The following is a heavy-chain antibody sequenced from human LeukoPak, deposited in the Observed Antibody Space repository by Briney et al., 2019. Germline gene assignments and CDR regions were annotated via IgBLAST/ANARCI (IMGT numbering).Heavy chain of an antibody. CDR2: ISGSGGST. D-gene: IGHD3-22*01. CDR3: AKDRFRGYVSWFDP. J-gene: IGHJ5*02. CDR1: GFTFSSYA. V-gene: IGHV3-23*01. Sequence: PGGALRLSCAASGFTFSSYAMSWVRQAPGKGLEWVSAISGSGGSTYYADSVRGRFTISRDNSKNTLYLQMNSLRAEDTAVYYCAKDRFRGYVSWFDPWGQGTLVTVSS.